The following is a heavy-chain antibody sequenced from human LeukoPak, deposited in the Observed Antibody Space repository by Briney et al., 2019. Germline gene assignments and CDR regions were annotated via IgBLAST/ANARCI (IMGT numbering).Heavy chain of an antibody. J-gene: IGHJ4*02. CDR2: IYYSGST. D-gene: IGHD4-23*01. CDR1: GGSISSGDYY. Sequence: SETLSLTCTVSGGSISSGDYYWSWIRQPPGKGLEWIGYIYYSGSTYYNPSLKSRVTISVDTSRNQFSLKLSSVTAADTAVYYCARVYGGNSGYYFDYWGQGTLVTVSS. CDR3: ARVYGGNSGYYFDY. V-gene: IGHV4-30-4*01.